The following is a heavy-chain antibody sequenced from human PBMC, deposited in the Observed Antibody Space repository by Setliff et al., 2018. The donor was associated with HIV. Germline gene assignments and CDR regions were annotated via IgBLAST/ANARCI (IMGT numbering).Heavy chain of an antibody. D-gene: IGHD3-10*01. J-gene: IGHJ5*02. CDR3: ARDLVGHGSGSYHDIPFDH. V-gene: IGHV1-18*04. Sequence: ASVKVSCKASGYKFTGHYVHWVRQAPGQGLEWMGWISGYNGETKYAQKFQGRLTVTTDTSTSMAYMELRSLRSDDTAIYYCARDLVGHGSGSYHDIPFDHWGQGTLVTVSS. CDR2: ISGYNGET. CDR1: GYKFTGHY.